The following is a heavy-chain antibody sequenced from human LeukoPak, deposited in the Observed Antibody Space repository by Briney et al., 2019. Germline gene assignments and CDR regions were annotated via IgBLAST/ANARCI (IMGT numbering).Heavy chain of an antibody. J-gene: IGHJ6*03. Sequence: SETLSLTCTVSDDSFSSHYWTWIRQPPGKGLEWIGYISYIGSTNYNPSLKSRVTISVDTSKNQFSLKLSSVTAADTAVYYCARAGAAGTGPYYYYYMDVWGKGTTVTVSS. CDR1: DDSFSSHY. CDR3: ARAGAAGTGPYYYYYMDV. CDR2: ISYIGST. D-gene: IGHD6-13*01. V-gene: IGHV4-59*11.